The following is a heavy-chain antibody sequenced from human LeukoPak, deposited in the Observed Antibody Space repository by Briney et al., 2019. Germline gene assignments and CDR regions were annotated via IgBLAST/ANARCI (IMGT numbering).Heavy chain of an antibody. CDR2: INHSGST. V-gene: IGHV4-34*01. CDR1: GGSFSGYY. Sequence: SETLSLTCAVYGGSFSGYYWSWIRQPPGKGLEWIGEINHSGSTNYNPSLKSRVTISVDTSKNQFSLKLSSVTAADTAVYYCARVTGYVIEDYFDYWGQGTLVTVSS. J-gene: IGHJ4*02. D-gene: IGHD3-22*01. CDR3: ARVTGYVIEDYFDY.